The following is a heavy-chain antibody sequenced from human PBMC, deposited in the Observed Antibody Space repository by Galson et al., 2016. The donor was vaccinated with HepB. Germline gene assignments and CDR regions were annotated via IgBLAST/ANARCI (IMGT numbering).Heavy chain of an antibody. CDR1: GASINSYY. V-gene: IGHV4-59*03. CDR3: AATMRGDH. Sequence: ETLSLTCSVSGASINSYYGSWIRQSPGKGLEWIGCVTRSGDTNYNPSLKSRVTISRDTSKNQFSLRLTSVTAEDTAIYYCAATMRGDHWGQGTLVTVSS. J-gene: IGHJ4*02. CDR2: VTRSGDT. D-gene: IGHD1-26*01.